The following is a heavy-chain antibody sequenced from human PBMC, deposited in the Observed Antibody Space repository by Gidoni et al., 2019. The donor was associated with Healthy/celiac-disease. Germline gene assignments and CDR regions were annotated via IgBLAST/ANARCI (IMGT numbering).Heavy chain of an antibody. V-gene: IGHV1-24*01. CDR2: FDPEDGET. CDR3: ATDRGWGSSGWSMRYYYYGMDV. CDR1: GYTLTELS. J-gene: IGHJ6*02. Sequence: QVQLVQSGAEVKKPGASVKVSCKVSGYTLTELSMHWVRQAPGKGLEWMGGFDPEDGETIYAQKFQGRVTMTEDTSTDTAYMELSSLRSEDTAVYYCATDRGWGSSGWSMRYYYYGMDVWGQGTTVTVSS. D-gene: IGHD6-19*01.